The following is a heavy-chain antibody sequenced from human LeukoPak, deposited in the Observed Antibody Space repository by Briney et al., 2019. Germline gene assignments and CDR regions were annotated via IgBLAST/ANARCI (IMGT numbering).Heavy chain of an antibody. CDR2: IYYSGST. V-gene: IGHV4-59*01. D-gene: IGHD2-15*01. CDR3: ARDPGRDYYYYYGMDV. J-gene: IGHJ6*02. CDR1: GGSISSYY. Sequence: KPSETLSLTCTVSGGSISSYYWSWIRQPPGKGLEWIGYIYYSGSTNYNPSLKSRVTISVDTSKNQFSLKLSSVTAADTAVYYCARDPGRDYYYYYGMDVWGQGTTVTVSS.